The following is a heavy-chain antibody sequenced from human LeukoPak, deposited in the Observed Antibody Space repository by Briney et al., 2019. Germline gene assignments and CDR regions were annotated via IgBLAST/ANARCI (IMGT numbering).Heavy chain of an antibody. CDR2: ISDDGSNK. Sequence: GGSLRLSCAASGFTFSSYAMHWVRQAPGKGLEWVAVISDDGSNKYYVDSVRGRFTISRDNSKNTLYLQMNSLRVEDTAVYYCAREEEEGKTDAFDIWGQGTMVTVSS. CDR1: GFTFSSYA. V-gene: IGHV3-30*04. CDR3: AREEEEGKTDAFDI. J-gene: IGHJ3*02. D-gene: IGHD3-10*01.